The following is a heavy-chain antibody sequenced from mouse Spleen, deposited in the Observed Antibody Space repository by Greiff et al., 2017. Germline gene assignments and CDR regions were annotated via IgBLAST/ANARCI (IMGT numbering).Heavy chain of an antibody. D-gene: IGHD1-1*01. J-gene: IGHJ2*01. Sequence: EVKLVESGGGLVQPGGSLSLSCAASGFTFTDYYMSWVRQPPGKALEWLGFIRNKANGYTTEYSASVKGRFTISRDNSQSILYLQMNALRAEDSATYYCARHYVGNYFDYWGQGTTLTVSS. CDR1: GFTFTDYY. CDR2: IRNKANGYTT. V-gene: IGHV7-3*01. CDR3: ARHYVGNYFDY.